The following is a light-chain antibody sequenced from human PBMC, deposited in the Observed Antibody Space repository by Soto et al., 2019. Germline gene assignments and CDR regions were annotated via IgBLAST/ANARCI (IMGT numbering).Light chain of an antibody. J-gene: IGKJ2*01. V-gene: IGKV4-1*01. CDR3: QHYNSRFMFT. CDR1: QSLLYSSNNKNY. CDR2: WAS. Sequence: DIVMTQSPDSLPVSLGERATINCKSSQSLLYSSNNKNYLAWYQQKPGQPPKLLIFWASTRESGVPDRFSGSGSGTDFTLTISRLQAEDVAVYYCQHYNSRFMFTFGQGTKLEIK.